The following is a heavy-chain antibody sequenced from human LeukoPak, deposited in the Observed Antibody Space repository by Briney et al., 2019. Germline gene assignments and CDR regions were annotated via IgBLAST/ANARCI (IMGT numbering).Heavy chain of an antibody. V-gene: IGHV4-31*03. J-gene: IGHJ3*02. CDR1: GGSISSGGYY. Sequence: PSETLSLTCTVSGGSISSGGYYWSWIRQHPGKGLEWIGYIYYSGSTYYNPSLKSRVTISVDTSKNQFSLKLSSVTAADTAVYYCARAFYDSSGYYYDGADGAGAFDIWGQGTMVTVSS. CDR2: IYYSGST. CDR3: ARAFYDSSGYYYDGADGAGAFDI. D-gene: IGHD3-22*01.